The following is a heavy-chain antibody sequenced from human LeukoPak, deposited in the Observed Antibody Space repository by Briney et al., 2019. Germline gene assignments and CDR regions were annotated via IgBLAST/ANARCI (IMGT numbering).Heavy chain of an antibody. V-gene: IGHV4-34*01. CDR1: GGSFSGYY. Sequence: SETLSLTCAVYGGSFSGYYWSWIRQPPGKGLEWIGEINHSGSTNYNPSLKSRFTISVDTPKNQFSLKLSSVTAADTAVYYCARGHRQQLVRRRFDPWGQGTLVTVSS. D-gene: IGHD6-13*01. CDR2: INHSGST. J-gene: IGHJ5*02. CDR3: ARGHRQQLVRRRFDP.